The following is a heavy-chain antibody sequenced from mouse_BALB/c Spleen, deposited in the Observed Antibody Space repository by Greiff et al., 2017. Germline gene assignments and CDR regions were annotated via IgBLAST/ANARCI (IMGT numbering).Heavy chain of an antibody. D-gene: IGHD2-14*01. CDR1: GFSLTSYG. Sequence: VKLMESGPGLVQPSQSLSITCTVSGFSLTSYGVHWVRQSPGKGLEWLGVIWSGGSTDYNAAFISRLSISKDNSKSQVFFKMNSLQANDTAIYYCARNRGRYDSFDYWGQGTTLTVSS. CDR2: IWSGGST. J-gene: IGHJ2*01. CDR3: ARNRGRYDSFDY. V-gene: IGHV2-2*02.